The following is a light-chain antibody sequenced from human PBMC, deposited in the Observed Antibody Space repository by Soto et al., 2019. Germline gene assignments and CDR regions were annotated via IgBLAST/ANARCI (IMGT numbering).Light chain of an antibody. CDR2: GNT. J-gene: IGLJ1*01. Sequence: QSLLTQSPLLSGAPGQRGTIPCTGSRSNIGSTYDVQWYQQLPGTAPKLLIHGNTDRPSGVPDRFSGSKSGTSASLAITGLQADDEADYYCQSYDDSLSVHYVFGTGTKVTVL. CDR1: RSNIGSTYD. CDR3: QSYDDSLSVHYV. V-gene: IGLV1-40*01.